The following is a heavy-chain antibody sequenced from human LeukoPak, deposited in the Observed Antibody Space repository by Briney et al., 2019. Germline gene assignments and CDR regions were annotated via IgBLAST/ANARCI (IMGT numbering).Heavy chain of an antibody. Sequence: ASVNVSCKSSGYTFTGYYMHWVRQAPGQGLEWMGWINPNSGGSHYAQKFQGRVSMTRDTFISRAYMELSRLRSDDTAVYYCAREGLGYCSGGSCSDAYYYGMDVWGQGTTVTVSS. CDR1: GYTFTGYY. CDR2: INPNSGGS. CDR3: AREGLGYCSGGSCSDAYYYGMDV. D-gene: IGHD2-15*01. V-gene: IGHV1-2*02. J-gene: IGHJ6*02.